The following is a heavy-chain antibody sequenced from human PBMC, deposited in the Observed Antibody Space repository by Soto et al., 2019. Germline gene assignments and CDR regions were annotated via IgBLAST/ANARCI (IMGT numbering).Heavy chain of an antibody. D-gene: IGHD1-26*01. V-gene: IGHV4-59*01. CDR2: IYYSGST. Sequence: PSETLSLTCTVSGGSISSYYWSWIRQPPGKGLEWIGYIYYSGSTNYNPSLKSRVTISVDTSKNQFSLKLSSVTAADTDVYYCATSIVGAKDFDYWGQGTLVTVSS. J-gene: IGHJ4*02. CDR3: ATSIVGAKDFDY. CDR1: GGSISSYY.